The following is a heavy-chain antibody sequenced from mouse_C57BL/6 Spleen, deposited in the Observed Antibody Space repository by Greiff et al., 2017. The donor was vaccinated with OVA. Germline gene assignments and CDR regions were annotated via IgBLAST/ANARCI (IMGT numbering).Heavy chain of an antibody. D-gene: IGHD2-5*01. Sequence: VHVKQSGPELVKPGASVKIPCKASGYTFTDYNMDWVKQSHGKSLEWIGDINPNNGGTIYNQKFKGKATLTVDKSSSTAYMELRSLTSEDTAVYYCARTPSYSNYDAMDYWGQGTSVTVSS. J-gene: IGHJ4*01. V-gene: IGHV1-18*01. CDR3: ARTPSYSNYDAMDY. CDR1: GYTFTDYN. CDR2: INPNNGGT.